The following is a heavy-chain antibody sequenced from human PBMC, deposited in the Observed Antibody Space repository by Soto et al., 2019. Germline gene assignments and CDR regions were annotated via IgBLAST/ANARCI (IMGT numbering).Heavy chain of an antibody. V-gene: IGHV3-23*01. D-gene: IGHD3-10*01. Sequence: SLRLSCAASGFTFSSYAMSWVRQAPGKGLEWVSAISGSGGSTYYADSVKGRFTISRDNSKNTLYLQMNSLRAEDTAVYYCAKDSGITMVRGALDYWGQGTLVTVSS. J-gene: IGHJ4*02. CDR2: ISGSGGST. CDR1: GFTFSSYA. CDR3: AKDSGITMVRGALDY.